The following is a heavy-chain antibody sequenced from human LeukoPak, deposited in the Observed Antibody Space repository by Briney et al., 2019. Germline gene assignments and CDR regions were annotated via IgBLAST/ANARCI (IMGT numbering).Heavy chain of an antibody. Sequence: ASVKVSCKASGYTFTGYYMHWVRQAPGQGLEWMGWINPNGGGTNYAQKFQGRVTMTRDTSISTAYMELSRLRSDDTAVYYCARGSFRQNYDFWSGFYEPVWGQGTLVTVSS. CDR3: ARGSFRQNYDFWSGFYEPV. D-gene: IGHD3-3*01. J-gene: IGHJ4*02. CDR2: INPNGGGT. CDR1: GYTFTGYY. V-gene: IGHV1-2*02.